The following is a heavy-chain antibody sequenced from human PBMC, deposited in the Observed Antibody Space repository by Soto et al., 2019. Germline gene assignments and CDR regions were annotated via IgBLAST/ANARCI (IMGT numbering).Heavy chain of an antibody. V-gene: IGHV3-30-3*01. CDR2: ISYDGSNK. Sequence: PGGSLRLSCAASGCTFISYAMHWVSQATGKGPEWVAVISYDGSNKYYADSVKGRFTISRDNSKNTLYLQMNSLRAEDTAVYYCARDVSTDYYYYGMDVWGQGTAVTVSS. CDR1: GCTFISYA. D-gene: IGHD2-2*01. J-gene: IGHJ6*02. CDR3: ARDVSTDYYYYGMDV.